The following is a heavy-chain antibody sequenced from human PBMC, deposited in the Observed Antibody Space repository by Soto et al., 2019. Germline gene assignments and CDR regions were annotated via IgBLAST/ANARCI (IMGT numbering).Heavy chain of an antibody. V-gene: IGHV3-7*01. CDR2: IQEGGSGK. CDR1: GFTLGSYW. J-gene: IGHJ3*02. D-gene: IGHD2-2*01. Sequence: EVQLVESGGGLVQPGGSLRRSCAASGFTLGSYWMSWVRQAPGVGPEWVADIQEGGSGKYYVDSVEGRGTISRDNAKNSLFLQMNSLRAEDTAVYYCARDLTVTRGCTSTSCYYDALDIWGQGTMVTVSS. CDR3: ARDLTVTRGCTSTSCYYDALDI.